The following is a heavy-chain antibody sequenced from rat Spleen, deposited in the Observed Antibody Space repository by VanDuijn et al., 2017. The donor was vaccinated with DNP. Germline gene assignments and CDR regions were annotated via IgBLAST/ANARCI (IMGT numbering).Heavy chain of an antibody. Sequence: QVQLKESGPGLVQPSQTLSLTCTVSGFSLTSYTVSWVRQPPGKGLEWIAAISSGENTYYNPALKSRLSISRDTSKSQVFLKMNSLQTEDTAIYFFTRVLYNGYQRHYWSFDFWGPGTMVSVSS. CDR3: TRVLYNGYQRHYWSFDF. CDR2: ISSGENT. CDR1: GFSLTSYT. J-gene: IGHJ1*01. V-gene: IGHV2-6*01. D-gene: IGHD1-6*01.